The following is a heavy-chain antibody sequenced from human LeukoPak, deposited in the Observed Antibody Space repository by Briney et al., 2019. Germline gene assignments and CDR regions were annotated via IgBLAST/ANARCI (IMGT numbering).Heavy chain of an antibody. CDR3: AKDRYSGSPYYFDY. V-gene: IGHV3-23*01. CDR2: ISGTGGNT. Sequence: GGSLRLSRAASGFTFSSYAMSWVRQAPGKGREWVSGISGTGGNTYYADSVKGRFTISRDNSKNTLYLQINSLRAEDTAVYYCAKDRYSGSPYYFDYWAQGTLVTVSS. J-gene: IGHJ4*02. CDR1: GFTFSSYA. D-gene: IGHD5-12*01.